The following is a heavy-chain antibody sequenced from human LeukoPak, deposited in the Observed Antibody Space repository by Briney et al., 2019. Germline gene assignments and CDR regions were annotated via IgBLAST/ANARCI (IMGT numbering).Heavy chain of an antibody. CDR1: GFTFSNYA. J-gene: IGHJ4*02. Sequence: PGGSLRLSCAASGFTFSNYAMTWLRQAPGKGLEWVSSISSTVINTYNADSVKGRFTISRDNSKNTLYLQMNSLRADDTAIYYCAKGTVRFLEWSQRGYFDYWGQGILVTVSS. CDR3: AKGTVRFLEWSQRGYFDY. V-gene: IGHV3-23*01. D-gene: IGHD3-3*01. CDR2: ISSTVINT.